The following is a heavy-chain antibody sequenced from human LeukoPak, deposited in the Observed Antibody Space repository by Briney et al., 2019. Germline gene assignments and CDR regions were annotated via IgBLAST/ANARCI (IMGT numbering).Heavy chain of an antibody. J-gene: IGHJ4*02. V-gene: IGHV4-34*01. Sequence: PSETLSLTCAVYGGSFSGYYWSWIRQPPGKGLEWIGEINHSGSTNYNPSLKSRVTISVDTSKNQFSLKLSSVTAADTAVYYCARGRRTMVRGVHIDYWGQRTLVTVSS. CDR1: GGSFSGYY. CDR2: INHSGST. CDR3: ARGRRTMVRGVHIDY. D-gene: IGHD3-10*01.